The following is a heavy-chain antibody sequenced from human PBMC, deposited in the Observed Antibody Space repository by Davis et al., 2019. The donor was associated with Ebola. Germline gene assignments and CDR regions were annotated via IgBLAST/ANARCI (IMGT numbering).Heavy chain of an antibody. D-gene: IGHD6-13*01. Sequence: AASVKVSCKASGYILTNYGISWVRQAPGQGLEWMGWISGYNGNTNYAQKLQGRVTMTTDTSTSTAYMELRSLTSDDTAVYYCARDSSSWFYYYYGMDVWGQGTTVTVSS. J-gene: IGHJ6*02. CDR1: GYILTNYG. CDR2: ISGYNGNT. V-gene: IGHV1-18*01. CDR3: ARDSSSWFYYYYGMDV.